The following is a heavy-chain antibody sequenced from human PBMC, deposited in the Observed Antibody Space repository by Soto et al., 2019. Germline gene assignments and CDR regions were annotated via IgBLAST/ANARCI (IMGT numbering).Heavy chain of an antibody. D-gene: IGHD6-13*01. V-gene: IGHV1-69*12. CDR2: IIPIFGTA. Sequence: QVQLVQSGAEVKKPGSSVKVSCKASGGTFSSYAISWVRQAPGQGLEWMGGIIPIFGTANYAQKFQGRVTITADESTSTAYMELSSLRSEDTAVYYCARDRLAAAGLRTYYYYYGMDVWGQGTTVTVSS. J-gene: IGHJ6*02. CDR3: ARDRLAAAGLRTYYYYYGMDV. CDR1: GGTFSSYA.